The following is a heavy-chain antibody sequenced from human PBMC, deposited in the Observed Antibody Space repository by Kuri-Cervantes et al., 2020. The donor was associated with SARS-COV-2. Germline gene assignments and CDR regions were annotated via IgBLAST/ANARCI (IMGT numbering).Heavy chain of an antibody. V-gene: IGHV3-48*01. CDR3: ARGFSGYSYGDAFDI. CDR2: ISSSSNTI. Sequence: GESLKISCVASGFTFSRYSMNWVCQAPGKGLEWVSYISSSSNTIYYADSVRGRSTISRDNAKNSLYLQMNSLRAEDTAVYYCARGFSGYSYGDAFDIWGQGTMVTVSS. CDR1: GFTFSRYS. J-gene: IGHJ3*02. D-gene: IGHD5-18*01.